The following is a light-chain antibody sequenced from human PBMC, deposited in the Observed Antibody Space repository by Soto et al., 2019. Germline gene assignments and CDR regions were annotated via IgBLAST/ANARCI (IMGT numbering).Light chain of an antibody. V-gene: IGKV3-15*01. Sequence: EIVMTQSPATLSVSPGERATLSCRASQSVSSNLAWYQQKPGQAPRLLIYGASTRATGIPARFSDSESGTEFTLTISSLQSEDFAVYYCQQYYNWPPWTFGQGTKVEIK. CDR3: QQYYNWPPWT. CDR1: QSVSSN. J-gene: IGKJ1*01. CDR2: GAS.